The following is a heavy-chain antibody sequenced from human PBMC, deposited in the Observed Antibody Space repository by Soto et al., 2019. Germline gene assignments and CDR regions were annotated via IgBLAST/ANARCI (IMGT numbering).Heavy chain of an antibody. CDR2: IYSSGLT. CDR3: ARDWELPRFDS. Sequence: PSETLSLTCYLSGASIDRFYWSCIRQPAGKGLEWIGHIYSSGLTNYNPSLRSRVTMSVDSSKSQFSLKLTSVTAADTAVYYCARDWELPRFDSWGPGTLVTVSS. CDR1: GASIDRFY. J-gene: IGHJ4*02. D-gene: IGHD1-7*01. V-gene: IGHV4-4*07.